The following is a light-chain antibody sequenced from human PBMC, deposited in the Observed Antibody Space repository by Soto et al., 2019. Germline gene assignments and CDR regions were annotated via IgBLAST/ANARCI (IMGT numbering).Light chain of an antibody. CDR2: EAS. CDR1: QGISDY. Sequence: DIQMTQSPSSLSASVGDRVTITCRASQGISDYLAWYQQKPGKVPKLLIYEASTLQSGVPSRFSGSGSGTAFTLTISSLQPEDVATYYCQKYNRTPRTFGQGTKVEIK. V-gene: IGKV1-27*01. CDR3: QKYNRTPRT. J-gene: IGKJ1*01.